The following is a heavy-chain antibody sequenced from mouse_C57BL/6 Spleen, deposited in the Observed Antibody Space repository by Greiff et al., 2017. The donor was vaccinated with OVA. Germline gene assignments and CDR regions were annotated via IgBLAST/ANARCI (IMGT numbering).Heavy chain of an antibody. D-gene: IGHD1-1*01. CDR1: GYTFTSYW. V-gene: IGHV1-59*01. J-gene: IGHJ2*01. Sequence: QVHVKQPGAELVMPGASVKLSCKASGYTFTSYWMHWVKQRPGQGLEWIGVIDPSDSYTNYNQKFKGKATLTVDTSSSTAYMQLSSLTSEDSAVYDCARCPITTVVAEDYWGQGTTLTVSS. CDR3: ARCPITTVVAEDY. CDR2: IDPSDSYT.